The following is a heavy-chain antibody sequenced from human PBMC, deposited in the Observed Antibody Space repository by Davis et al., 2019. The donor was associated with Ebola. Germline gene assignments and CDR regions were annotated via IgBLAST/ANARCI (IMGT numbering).Heavy chain of an antibody. CDR1: GFTFDDYA. J-gene: IGHJ4*02. CDR2: ISWNSGSI. Sequence: GGSLRLSCAASGFTFDDYAMHWVRQAPGKGLEWVSGISWNSGSIGYADSVKGRFTISRDNSKNTLYLQMNSLRAEDTAVYYCAREPLTGIELDYWGQGTLVTVSS. D-gene: IGHD7-27*01. CDR3: AREPLTGIELDY. V-gene: IGHV3-9*01.